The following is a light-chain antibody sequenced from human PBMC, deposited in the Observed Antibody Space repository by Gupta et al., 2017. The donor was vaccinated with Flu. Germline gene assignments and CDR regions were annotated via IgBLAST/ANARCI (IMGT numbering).Light chain of an antibody. CDR2: GNS. Sequence: SVLTQPPSVSEAPGQRVTISCTGSSSNIGAGYDVHWYQQLPGTAPKLLIYGNSNRPSGVPDRFSGSKSGTSASLAITGLQAEDEADYYCQSYDSSLSGSRVYVFGTGTKVTVL. V-gene: IGLV1-40*01. J-gene: IGLJ1*01. CDR3: QSYDSSLSGSRVYV. CDR1: SSNIGAGYD.